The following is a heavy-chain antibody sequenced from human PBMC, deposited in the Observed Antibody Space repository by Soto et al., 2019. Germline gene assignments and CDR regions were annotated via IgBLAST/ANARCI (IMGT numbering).Heavy chain of an antibody. J-gene: IGHJ4*02. CDR1: VFTFSDYY. V-gene: IGHV3-30*18. CDR3: AKERSKEDYFDY. Sequence: VGSLRLSCASSVFTFSDYYMSCIRQSPGKGLEWVAVISYDGSNKYYADSVKGRFTISRDNSKNTLYLQMNSLRAEDTAVYYCAKERSKEDYFDYWGQGTLVTVSS. CDR2: ISYDGSNK.